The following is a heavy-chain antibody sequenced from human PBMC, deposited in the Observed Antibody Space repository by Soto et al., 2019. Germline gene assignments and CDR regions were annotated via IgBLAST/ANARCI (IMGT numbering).Heavy chain of an antibody. CDR3: ARDGYCSGGSCYFSLIDY. Sequence: EVQLVESGGGLVQPGGSLRLSCAASGFTFSSYWMHWVRQAPGKGLVWVSRINSDGSSTSYADSVKGRFTIYRDNAKNTLYLQMNSLRGDDTAVYYCARDGYCSGGSCYFSLIDYWGQGTLVTVSS. V-gene: IGHV3-74*01. CDR2: INSDGSST. D-gene: IGHD2-15*01. J-gene: IGHJ4*02. CDR1: GFTFSSYW.